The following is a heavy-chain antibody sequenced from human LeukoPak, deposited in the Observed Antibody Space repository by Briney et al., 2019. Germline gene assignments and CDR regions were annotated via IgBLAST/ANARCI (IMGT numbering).Heavy chain of an antibody. CDR2: IYHSGST. CDR3: ARDLSYCGGDCYPYYFDY. Sequence: PSETLSLTCAVSGGSISSGGYSWSWIRQPPGKGLEWIGYIYHSGSTYYNPSLKSRVAISIDTSKNQFSLSLSSVTAADTAVYYCARDLSYCGGDCYPYYFDYWGQGSLVTVSS. D-gene: IGHD2-21*02. CDR1: GGSISSGGYS. V-gene: IGHV4-30-2*01. J-gene: IGHJ4*02.